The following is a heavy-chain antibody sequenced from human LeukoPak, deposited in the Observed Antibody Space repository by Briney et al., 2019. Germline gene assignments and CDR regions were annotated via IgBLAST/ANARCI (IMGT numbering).Heavy chain of an antibody. CDR1: GYTLTELS. CDR3: ATYDTGDAFDI. V-gene: IGHV1-24*01. D-gene: IGHD3-10*01. J-gene: IGHJ3*02. CDR2: FDPEDGET. Sequence: ALVKVSCKVSGYTLTELSMHWVRQAPGKGPEWMGGFDPEDGETIYAQKFQGRVTMTEDTPTDTAYMELSSLRSEDTAVYYCATYDTGDAFDIWGQGTMVTVSS.